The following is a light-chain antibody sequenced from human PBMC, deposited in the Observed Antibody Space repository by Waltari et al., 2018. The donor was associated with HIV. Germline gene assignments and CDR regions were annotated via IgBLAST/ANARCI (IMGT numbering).Light chain of an antibody. CDR3: QSHDSSLSGYV. Sequence: QSVLTQPPSVSGAPGQRVTISCTGSSPNIGAGYQVHWYQQLPGTAPKHLIYGNSNRPSGVPDRFSGSKSGTSASLAITGLQAEDEADYHCQSHDSSLSGYVFGTGTKVTVL. J-gene: IGLJ1*01. CDR2: GNS. V-gene: IGLV1-40*01. CDR1: SPNIGAGYQ.